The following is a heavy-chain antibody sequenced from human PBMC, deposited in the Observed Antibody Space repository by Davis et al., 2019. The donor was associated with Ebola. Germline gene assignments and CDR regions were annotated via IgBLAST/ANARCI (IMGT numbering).Heavy chain of an antibody. CDR1: GFTFTTYA. CDR3: VRDYDVLTGYPSFFFDS. V-gene: IGHV3-30*04. D-gene: IGHD3-9*01. J-gene: IGHJ4*02. CDR2: ISYDGSNI. Sequence: GESLKISCAASGFTFTTYAMHWVRQAPGKGLEWVAGISYDGSNIYHADSVKGRFTISRDNSKNTLSLQMNSLRVEDTAVYHCVRDYDVLTGYPSFFFDSWGQGILVTVSS.